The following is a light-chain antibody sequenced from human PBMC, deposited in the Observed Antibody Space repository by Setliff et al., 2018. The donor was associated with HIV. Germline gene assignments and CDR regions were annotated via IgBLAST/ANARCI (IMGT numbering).Light chain of an antibody. CDR2: DSI. J-gene: IGLJ2*01. V-gene: IGLV1-51*01. CDR1: TSNIGTNY. CDR3: GTWDSTLSGAV. Sequence: GQKVAISCSGNTSNIGTNYVSWYQQLPGTAPKLIIYDSIQRPSGIPARFSGSRSGTSATLTITGLQTGDEADYYCGTWDSTLSGAVFGGGTKVTVL.